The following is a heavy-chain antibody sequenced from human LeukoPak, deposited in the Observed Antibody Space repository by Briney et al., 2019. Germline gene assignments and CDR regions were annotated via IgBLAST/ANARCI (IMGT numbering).Heavy chain of an antibody. CDR2: IYTSGST. CDR3: ARDGPPVWAGTNYYYYMDV. Sequence: SQTLSLTCTVSGGSISSGSYFWSWIRQPAGKGLEWIGRIYTSGSTNYNPSLKSRVTISVDTSKNQFSLKLSSVTAADTAVYYCARDGPPVWAGTNYYYYMDVWGKGTTVTVSS. D-gene: IGHD6-19*01. V-gene: IGHV4-61*02. CDR1: GGSISSGSYF. J-gene: IGHJ6*03.